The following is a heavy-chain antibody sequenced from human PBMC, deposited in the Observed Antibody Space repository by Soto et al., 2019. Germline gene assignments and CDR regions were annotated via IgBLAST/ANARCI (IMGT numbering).Heavy chain of an antibody. Sequence: SETLSLTCTVSGGSISSYYWSWIRQPPGKGLEWIGYIYYSGSTNYNPSLKSRVTISVDTSKNQFSLKLSSVTAADTAVYYCARGWVVTAIDAFDIWGQGTTVTVSS. V-gene: IGHV4-59*01. CDR2: IYYSGST. CDR1: GGSISSYY. CDR3: ARGWVVTAIDAFDI. J-gene: IGHJ3*02. D-gene: IGHD2-21*02.